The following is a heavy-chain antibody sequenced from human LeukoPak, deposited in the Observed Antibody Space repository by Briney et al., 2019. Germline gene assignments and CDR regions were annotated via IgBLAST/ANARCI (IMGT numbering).Heavy chain of an antibody. J-gene: IGHJ5*02. D-gene: IGHD6-19*01. CDR3: ARDRSSGWYLGWFDP. V-gene: IGHV4-39*07. Sequence: SETLSLTCTVSGGSISSSSYYWGWIRQPPGKGLEWIGSIYYSGSTYYNPSLKSRVTISVDTSKNQFSLKLSSVTAADTAVYYCARDRSSGWYLGWFDPWGQGTLVTVSS. CDR2: IYYSGST. CDR1: GGSISSSSYY.